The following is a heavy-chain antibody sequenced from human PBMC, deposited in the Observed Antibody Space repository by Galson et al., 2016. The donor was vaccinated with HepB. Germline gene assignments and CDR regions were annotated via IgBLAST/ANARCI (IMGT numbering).Heavy chain of an antibody. Sequence: LSLTCSVSGGSIRGSRYYWGWIRQSPGKGLEWIGNIYYSGNTYYNPSLRSRVTISVDTSKNQFSLKLSFVTAADTAVYYCARQSGHSDDTSGYVDDWGQGTLVPVSS. J-gene: IGHJ4*02. D-gene: IGHD3-22*01. V-gene: IGHV4-39*01. CDR2: IYYSGNT. CDR1: GGSIRGSRYY. CDR3: ARQSGHSDDTSGYVDD.